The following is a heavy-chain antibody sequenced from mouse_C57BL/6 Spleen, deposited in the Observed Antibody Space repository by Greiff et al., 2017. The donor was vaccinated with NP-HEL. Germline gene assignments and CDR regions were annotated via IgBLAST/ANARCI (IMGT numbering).Heavy chain of an antibody. CDR2: IYIGNGYT. CDR3: ARGFYGYSVGDFDY. V-gene: IGHV1-58*01. D-gene: IGHD2-2*01. CDR1: GYTFTSYG. J-gene: IGHJ2*01. Sequence: VHVKQSGAELVRPGSSVKMSCKTSGYTFTSYGINWVKQRPGQGLEWIGYIYIGNGYTEYNEKFKGKATLTSDTSSSTAYMQLSSLTSEDSAIYFCARGFYGYSVGDFDYWGQGTTLTVSS.